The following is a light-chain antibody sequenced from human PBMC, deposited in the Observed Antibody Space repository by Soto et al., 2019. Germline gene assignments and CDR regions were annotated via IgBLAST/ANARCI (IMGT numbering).Light chain of an antibody. CDR1: QSVCSSY. CDR3: QHRSTWWT. CDR2: GAS. J-gene: IGKJ1*01. Sequence: IVDTQAPVILTQSPAERASLFCRASQSVCSSYLAWYQQKPVQAPRLLIYGASSRATSIPDRFIGSGSCTDFSLTTIRRLHPEFVVDYCRQHRSTWWTFGRGTKVDIK. V-gene: IGKV3D-20*02.